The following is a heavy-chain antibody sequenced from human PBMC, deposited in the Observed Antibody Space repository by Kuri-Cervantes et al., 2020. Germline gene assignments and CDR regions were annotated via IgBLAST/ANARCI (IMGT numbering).Heavy chain of an antibody. CDR1: GGSISSYY. J-gene: IGHJ5*02. Sequence: SETLSLTCTVSGGSISSYYWSWIRQPPGKGLEWIGYIYYSGSTNYNPSLKSRVTISVDTSKNQFSLKLSSVTAVDTAVYYCARGNIVVVPAAWVPLNWFDPWGQGTLVTVSS. CDR2: IYYSGST. CDR3: ARGNIVVVPAAWVPLNWFDP. V-gene: IGHV4-59*01. D-gene: IGHD2-2*01.